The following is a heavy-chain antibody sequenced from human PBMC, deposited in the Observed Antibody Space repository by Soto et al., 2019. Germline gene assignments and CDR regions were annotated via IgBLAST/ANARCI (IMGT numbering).Heavy chain of an antibody. CDR2: IIPIFGTA. CDR1: GGTFSSYA. Sequence: KVSCKASGGTFSSYAISWVRQAPGQGLEWMGGIIPIFGTANYAQKFQGRVTITADKSTSTAYMELSSLRSEDTAVYYCARVRFLEWLLPRALCYYGMDVCGQGTTFTVYS. CDR3: ARVRFLEWLLPRALCYYGMDV. V-gene: IGHV1-69*06. D-gene: IGHD3-3*01. J-gene: IGHJ6*02.